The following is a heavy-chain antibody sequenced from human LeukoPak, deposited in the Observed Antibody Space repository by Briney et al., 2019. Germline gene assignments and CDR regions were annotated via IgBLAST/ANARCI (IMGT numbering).Heavy chain of an antibody. CDR2: TYDDGST. CDR3: ARQSYGSGIDY. J-gene: IGHJ4*02. CDR1: GGSISSYY. D-gene: IGHD3-10*01. V-gene: IGHV4-59*08. Sequence: PSETLSLTCTVSGGSISSYYWSWIRQPPGKGLEWIGYTYDDGSTNYNPSLKSRVTISVDTSKNQFSLKLSSVTAADTAVYYCARQSYGSGIDYWGQGTLVTVSS.